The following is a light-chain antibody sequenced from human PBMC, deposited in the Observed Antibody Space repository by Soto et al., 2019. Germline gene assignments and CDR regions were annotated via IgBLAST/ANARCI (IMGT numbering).Light chain of an antibody. V-gene: IGLV2-14*01. CDR2: EVT. CDR1: SSDVGGYNY. CDR3: SSYTTSTSFIL. J-gene: IGLJ2*01. Sequence: QSALTQPASVSGSPGQSITISCTGTSSDVGGYNYVSWYQQHPGKAPKLIIYEVTHRPSGVSSRFYGSRSGNTASLTISGLQAEDEADYYCSSYTTSTSFILFGGGTKLTVL.